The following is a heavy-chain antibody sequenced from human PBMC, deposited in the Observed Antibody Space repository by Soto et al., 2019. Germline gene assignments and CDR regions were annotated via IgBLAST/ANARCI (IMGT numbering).Heavy chain of an antibody. D-gene: IGHD3-10*01. Sequence: QVQLVQSGAEVKKPGASVKVSCKASGYTFTSYDINWVRQATGQGLEWMGWMNPNSGNTGYAQKFQGRVTMTRNTSINTAYMKLSSLRSEDTAVYYCARGWGAMVRGVIFHYYYMDVWGKGTTVTVSS. CDR3: ARGWGAMVRGVIFHYYYMDV. CDR2: MNPNSGNT. J-gene: IGHJ6*03. V-gene: IGHV1-8*01. CDR1: GYTFTSYD.